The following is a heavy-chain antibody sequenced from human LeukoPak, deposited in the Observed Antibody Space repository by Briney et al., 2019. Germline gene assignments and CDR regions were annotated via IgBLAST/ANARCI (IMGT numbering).Heavy chain of an antibody. J-gene: IGHJ4*02. Sequence: PGGSLRLSCAASGFTVSSNYMSWVRQAPGKGLEWVSVIYSGGSTYYADSVKGRFTISRDNSKNTQYLQMNSLRGEDTAVYYCVGYFDWLLADDWGQGTLVTVSS. CDR2: IYSGGST. CDR3: VGYFDWLLADD. D-gene: IGHD3-9*01. V-gene: IGHV3-66*02. CDR1: GFTVSSNY.